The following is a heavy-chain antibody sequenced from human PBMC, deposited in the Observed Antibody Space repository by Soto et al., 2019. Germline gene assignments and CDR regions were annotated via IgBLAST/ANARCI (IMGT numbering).Heavy chain of an antibody. Sequence: QVQLVQSGAEVRKPGASVKASCKTSGYTFTSNYVHWVRQAPGQGLEWVGVLNPIGTSSFAQKFQGRVVMTSDPSTSTVYMELSSLRSEDTAIYYCARGINTYETRWYFDHWGQGTLVTVSS. CDR2: LNPIGTS. V-gene: IGHV1-46*01. CDR1: GYTFTSNY. J-gene: IGHJ4*02. D-gene: IGHD5-18*01. CDR3: ARGINTYETRWYFDH.